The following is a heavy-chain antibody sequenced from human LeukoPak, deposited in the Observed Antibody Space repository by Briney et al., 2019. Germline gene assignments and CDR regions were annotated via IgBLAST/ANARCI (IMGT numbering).Heavy chain of an antibody. D-gene: IGHD6-6*01. CDR3: ARDLAASGYYYYYGMDV. V-gene: IGHV1-69*13. Sequence: SVKVSCKASGGTFSSYAISWVRQAPGQGLEWMGGIIPIFGTANYAQKFQGRVTITADESTSTAYMELSSPRSEDTAVYYCARDLAASGYYYYYGMDVWGQGTTVTVSS. CDR1: GGTFSSYA. J-gene: IGHJ6*02. CDR2: IIPIFGTA.